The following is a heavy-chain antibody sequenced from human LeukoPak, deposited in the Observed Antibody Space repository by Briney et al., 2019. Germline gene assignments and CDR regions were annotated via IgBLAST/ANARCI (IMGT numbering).Heavy chain of an antibody. V-gene: IGHV3-9*01. D-gene: IGHD3-22*01. J-gene: IGHJ4*02. CDR1: GFTFDDYA. Sequence: PGGSLRLSCAASGFTFDDYAMHWVRQAPGKGPEWVSGISWNSDNVVYADSVKGRFTISRDNSKNTLYLQMNSLRAEDTAVYYCAKDAATKTPPSFPDSSGYYRGVYYFDYWGQGTLVTVSS. CDR2: ISWNSDNV. CDR3: AKDAATKTPPSFPDSSGYYRGVYYFDY.